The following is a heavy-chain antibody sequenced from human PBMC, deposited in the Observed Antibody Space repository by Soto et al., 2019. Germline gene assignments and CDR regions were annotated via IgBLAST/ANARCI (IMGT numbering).Heavy chain of an antibody. CDR2: ISTYNGDT. Sequence: GASVKVSWKASGYTFSTSGMSWRRQAPGQGLEWMGWISTYNGDTNDAPKFQDRVTMTSDTSTSTVYMELRSLRSDDTAVYYCARAGAAPYYYYGMDVWGQGTRVTVSS. CDR3: ARAGAAPYYYYGMDV. CDR1: GYTFSTSG. D-gene: IGHD2-15*01. V-gene: IGHV1-18*01. J-gene: IGHJ6*02.